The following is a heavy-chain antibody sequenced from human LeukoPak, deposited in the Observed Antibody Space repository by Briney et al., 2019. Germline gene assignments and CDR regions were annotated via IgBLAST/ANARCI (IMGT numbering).Heavy chain of an antibody. CDR1: GFTFSSYA. Sequence: GGSLRLSCAASGFTFSSYAMSWVRQAPGKGLQWVSTISGNSDNTYYTESVKGRFTISRDNSKNTLYLQMNSLRAEDTAVYYCAKDLGGVVVPAAIPSPYYYYGMDVWGQGTTVTVSS. J-gene: IGHJ6*02. V-gene: IGHV3-23*01. D-gene: IGHD2-2*02. CDR2: ISGNSDNT. CDR3: AKDLGGVVVPAAIPSPYYYYGMDV.